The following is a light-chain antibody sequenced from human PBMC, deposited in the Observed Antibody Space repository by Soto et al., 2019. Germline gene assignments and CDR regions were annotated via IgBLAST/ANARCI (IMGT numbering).Light chain of an antibody. J-gene: IGKJ2*01. CDR2: LGF. V-gene: IGKV2-28*01. CDR1: QRLLHSNGNIF. CDR3: MQALQTPYT. Sequence: EIVMTQSPPSLTVTPGEPASISCRSSQRLLHSNGNIFLDWYLQKPGQSPQLLIYLGFNRASGVPDRVSGSAAGTDFTLKISRVEAEDVGVYYCMQALQTPYTVGQGTKVDSK.